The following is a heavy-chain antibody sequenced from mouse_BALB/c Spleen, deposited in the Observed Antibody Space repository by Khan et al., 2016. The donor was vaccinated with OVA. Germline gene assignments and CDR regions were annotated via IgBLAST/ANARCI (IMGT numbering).Heavy chain of an antibody. V-gene: IGHV5-4*02. CDR2: ISDGGSST. CDR3: ARGFYGNPFAY. CDR1: GFTFSDYY. J-gene: IGHJ3*01. D-gene: IGHD2-1*01. Sequence: EVELVESGGGLVKPGGSQKLSCAASGFTFSDYYMYWVRQTPEKRLEWVATISDGGSSTYYLASVKGRFTISRADAKNNLYLQRERMQSEYTAMYYCARGFYGNPFAYWGQWTLVTVSA.